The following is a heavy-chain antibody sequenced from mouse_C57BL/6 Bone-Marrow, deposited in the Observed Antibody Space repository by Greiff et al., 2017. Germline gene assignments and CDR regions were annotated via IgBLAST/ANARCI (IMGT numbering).Heavy chain of an antibody. Sequence: QVQLQQSGAELARPGDSVKMSCKASGYTFTSYTMHWVKQRPGQGLEWIGYINPSSGYTKYNQKFKDKATLTADKSSSTAYMQMSSLTSEDSAVYYCARDGYYDYWGQGTTLTVAS. V-gene: IGHV1-4*01. CDR3: ARDGYYDY. CDR1: GYTFTSYT. J-gene: IGHJ2*01. CDR2: INPSSGYT. D-gene: IGHD2-3*01.